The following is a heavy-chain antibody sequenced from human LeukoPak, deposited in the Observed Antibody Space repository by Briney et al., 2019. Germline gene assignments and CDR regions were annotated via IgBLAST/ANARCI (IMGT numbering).Heavy chain of an antibody. CDR2: INWNGGNT. Sequence: GGSLRLSCAASGFTFDDYGMSWVRQAPGKGLEWVSRINWNGGNTGYADSVKGRFTISRDNAKNSLYQQMNSLRAEDTAFYYCAREWGVATPAFDMWGQGTMVTVSS. CDR3: AREWGVATPAFDM. J-gene: IGHJ3*02. CDR1: GFTFDDYG. V-gene: IGHV3-20*04. D-gene: IGHD5-12*01.